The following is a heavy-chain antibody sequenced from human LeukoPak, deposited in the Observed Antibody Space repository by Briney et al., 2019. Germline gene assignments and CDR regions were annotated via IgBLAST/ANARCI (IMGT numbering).Heavy chain of an antibody. CDR1: GASISNSH. V-gene: IGHV4-59*10. D-gene: IGHD2-2*01. J-gene: IGHJ4*02. CDR2: IDGSGNT. CDR3: ARWCSSSSCYGGYDY. Sequence: PSETLSLTCDVSGASISNSHWTWIRQPAGKGLEWISRIDGSGNTIYSPSLKNRVTMSVDTSKKQFSLKLGSVTAADTAFYYCARWCSSSSCYGGYDYWGQGTPVTVSS.